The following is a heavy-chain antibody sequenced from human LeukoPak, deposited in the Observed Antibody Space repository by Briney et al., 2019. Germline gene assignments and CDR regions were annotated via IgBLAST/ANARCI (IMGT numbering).Heavy chain of an antibody. CDR2: INSDGSSI. CDR1: GFTFSSYW. V-gene: IGHV3-74*03. D-gene: IGHD5-12*01. Sequence: GESLRLSCAASGFTFSSYWMHWVRQAPGKGLVWVSRINSDGSSITYADSVKGRFTISRDNAKNTLYLQMNSLRVEDTAVYYCAREGRVSGYDFDCWGQGTLVTVSS. J-gene: IGHJ4*02. CDR3: AREGRVSGYDFDC.